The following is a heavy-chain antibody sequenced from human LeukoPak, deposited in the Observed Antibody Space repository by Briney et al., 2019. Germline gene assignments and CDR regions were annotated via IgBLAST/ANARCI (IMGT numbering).Heavy chain of an antibody. CDR3: ARAPGYSSGWLPYYFDY. CDR2: IKQDGREK. V-gene: IGHV3-7*01. J-gene: IGHJ4*02. Sequence: GGSLRLSCAASGFTFSSYWMSWVRQAPGKGLEGVANIKQDGREKDYVDSVKGRFTISRDNAKNSLYLQMNSLRAEDTAVYYCARAPGYSSGWLPYYFDYWGQGTLVTVSS. CDR1: GFTFSSYW. D-gene: IGHD6-19*01.